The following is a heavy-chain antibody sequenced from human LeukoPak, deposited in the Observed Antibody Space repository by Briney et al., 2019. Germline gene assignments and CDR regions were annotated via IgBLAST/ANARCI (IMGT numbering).Heavy chain of an antibody. CDR2: INQDGSEK. CDR3: ARRGECAYSGYCYYYYMDV. CDR1: GFTFSNYW. Sequence: PGGSLRLSCAASGFTFSNYWMSWVRQAPGQGLGWVANINQDGSEKYYVDSVKGRFTISRDNAKNSLYLQMNSLRAEGTAVYYCARRGECAYSGYCYYYYMDVWGKGTTVTVSS. D-gene: IGHD5-12*01. J-gene: IGHJ6*03. V-gene: IGHV3-7*01.